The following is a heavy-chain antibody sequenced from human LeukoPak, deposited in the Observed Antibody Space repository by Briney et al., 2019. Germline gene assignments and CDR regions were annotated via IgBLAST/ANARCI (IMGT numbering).Heavy chain of an antibody. CDR1: GGTFSSYA. V-gene: IGHV1-69*05. D-gene: IGHD2-2*01. J-gene: IGHJ5*02. CDR3: AREGLDCSSTSCYLSWFDP. CDR2: IIPIFGTA. Sequence: ASVKVSCKASGGTFSSYAISWVRQAPGQGLEWMGGIIPIFGTANYAQKFQGRVTITTDESTSTAYMELSSLRSEDTAVYYCAREGLDCSSTSCYLSWFDPWGQGTLVTVSS.